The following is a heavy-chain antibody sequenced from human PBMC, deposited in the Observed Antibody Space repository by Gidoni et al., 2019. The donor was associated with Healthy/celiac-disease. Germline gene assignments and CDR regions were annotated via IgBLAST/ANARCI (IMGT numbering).Heavy chain of an antibody. CDR1: GGLVASNSDA. J-gene: IGHJ6*02. CDR3: AIGVRIDYYYGMDV. Sequence: QVQLQRSGTGMEKRSHTFHLTCAICGGLVASNSDAWNGTRQTPPLGVEWLGRTYNRSKWYKNYAVSVKSRITIKPATSKNHFSLQMNSVAPEETAVEYCAIGVRIDYYYGMDVWGQGTTVTVS. D-gene: IGHD2-15*01. CDR2: TYNRSKWYK. V-gene: IGHV6-1*01.